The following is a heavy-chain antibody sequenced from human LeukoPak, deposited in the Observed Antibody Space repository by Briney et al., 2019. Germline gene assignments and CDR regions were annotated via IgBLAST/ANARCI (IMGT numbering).Heavy chain of an antibody. CDR3: ARDPPGGTTIFDI. J-gene: IGHJ3*02. V-gene: IGHV6-1*01. CDR1: GNSVSSNSDA. D-gene: IGHD1-1*01. CDR2: TYYRSKWYY. Sequence: PSQTLSLTCAISGNSVSSNSDAWNWIRLSPSRGLEWLGRTYYRSKWYYDYAVSVKSRMTINSDTSKNQFSLQLKSVTPDDTAVYYCARDPPGGTTIFDIWGQGTMVTVSS.